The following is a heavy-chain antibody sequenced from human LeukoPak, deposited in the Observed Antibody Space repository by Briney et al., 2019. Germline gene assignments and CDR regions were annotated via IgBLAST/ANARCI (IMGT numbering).Heavy chain of an antibody. J-gene: IGHJ4*02. D-gene: IGHD3-22*01. V-gene: IGHV3-48*04. CDR3: ARDLSGYEARGFYFDY. Sequence: GGSLRLSCVASGFTFSSYSMNWVRQAPGKGLEWVSYISSSSSPIYYTDSVKGRFTISRDNAKNSLYLQMNSLRAEDTAVYYCARDLSGYEARGFYFDYWGQGALVTVFS. CDR2: ISSSSSPI. CDR1: GFTFSSYS.